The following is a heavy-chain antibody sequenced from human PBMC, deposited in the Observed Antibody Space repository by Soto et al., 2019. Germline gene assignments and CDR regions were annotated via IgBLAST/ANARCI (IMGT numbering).Heavy chain of an antibody. CDR2: IYYSGST. Sequence: PSETLSLTCTVSAGSISSYDWSWIRQPPGKGLEWIGYIYYSGSTNYNPSLKSRVTISVDTSKNQFSLKLSSVTAADTAVYYCARGIAVASWYYGMDVWGQGTTVTVS. J-gene: IGHJ6*02. CDR1: AGSISSYD. D-gene: IGHD6-19*01. CDR3: ARGIAVASWYYGMDV. V-gene: IGHV4-59*12.